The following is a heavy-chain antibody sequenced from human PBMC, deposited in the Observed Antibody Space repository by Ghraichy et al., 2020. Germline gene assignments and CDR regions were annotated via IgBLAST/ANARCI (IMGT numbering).Heavy chain of an antibody. CDR3: AREASGYNYGLDY. CDR2: IKQDGSEK. Sequence: GGSLRLSCAASGFTFSDHFMDWVRQAPGKGLEWVANIKQDGSEKYYVDSVKGRFTISRDNTKNSLYLQMNSLRAEDTAVYYCAREASGYNYGLDYWGQGTLVTVSS. J-gene: IGHJ4*02. V-gene: IGHV3-7*01. D-gene: IGHD5-18*01. CDR1: GFTFSDHF.